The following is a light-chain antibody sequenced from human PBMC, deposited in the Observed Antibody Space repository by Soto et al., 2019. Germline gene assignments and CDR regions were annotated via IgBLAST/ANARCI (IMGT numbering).Light chain of an antibody. J-gene: IGKJ1*01. CDR3: QQYNSYPGT. Sequence: DIQMTQSPSTLSASVGDRVTITCRASQSISSWLAWYQQKPGKAPKLLIYDASRLESGVPSRFSGSGSGTEFTLPISSLQPDDFATYYCQQYNSYPGTFGQGTKVEIK. CDR1: QSISSW. CDR2: DAS. V-gene: IGKV1-5*01.